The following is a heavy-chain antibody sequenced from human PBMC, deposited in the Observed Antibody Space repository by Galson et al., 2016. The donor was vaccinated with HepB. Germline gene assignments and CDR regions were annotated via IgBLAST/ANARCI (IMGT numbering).Heavy chain of an antibody. CDR3: ARDFYDGSCHYMDY. Sequence: SLRLSCAASGFTFSDHYIDWVRQAPGKGLEWVGRSRDKAHSYSTEYAASVKGRFAISRDESENSLYLQMSSLKTDDTAVYYCARDFYDGSCHYMDYWGRGTLVTVSS. D-gene: IGHD2/OR15-2a*01. CDR2: SRDKAHSYST. V-gene: IGHV3-72*01. J-gene: IGHJ4*02. CDR1: GFTFSDHY.